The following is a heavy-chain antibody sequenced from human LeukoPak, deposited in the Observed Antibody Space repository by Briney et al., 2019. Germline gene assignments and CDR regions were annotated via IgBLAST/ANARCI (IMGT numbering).Heavy chain of an antibody. D-gene: IGHD3-16*01. J-gene: IGHJ3*01. CDR1: GFTISSYV. Sequence: GGSLRLSCAASGFTISSYVMSWVRQAPGKGLEWVSVIYSGGSTYYADSVKGRFTISRDNSKNTLYLQMNSLRAEDTAVYYCARVSFTDDAFVWGQGTMVTVSS. CDR2: IYSGGST. CDR3: ARVSFTDDAFV. V-gene: IGHV3-53*01.